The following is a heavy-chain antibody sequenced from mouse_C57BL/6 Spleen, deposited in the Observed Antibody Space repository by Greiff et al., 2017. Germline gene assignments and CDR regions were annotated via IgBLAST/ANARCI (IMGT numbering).Heavy chain of an antibody. J-gene: IGHJ3*01. Sequence: QVQLQQSGAELAKPGASVKLSCKAFGYTFTSYWMHWVKQRPGQGLEWIGYINPSSGYTKYNQKFKDKATLTADKSSSTAYMQLSSLTYEDSAVYYCANYYGSSYDWFAYWGQGTLVTVSA. CDR1: GYTFTSYW. D-gene: IGHD1-1*01. V-gene: IGHV1-7*01. CDR2: INPSSGYT. CDR3: ANYYGSSYDWFAY.